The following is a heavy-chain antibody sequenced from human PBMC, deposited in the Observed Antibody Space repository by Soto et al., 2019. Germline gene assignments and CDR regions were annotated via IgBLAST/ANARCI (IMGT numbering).Heavy chain of an antibody. V-gene: IGHV1-8*01. CDR3: ARRYGGAFDI. D-gene: IGHD3-10*01. CDR2: MNPNSGNT. Sequence: ASVKVSCKASGYTFTNYDINWVRQATGQGLEWMGWMNPNSGNTGYAQKFQGRVTMTRDTSIRTAYMELSSLRSDDTAVYYCARRYGGAFDIWGQGTMVTVSS. CDR1: GYTFTNYD. J-gene: IGHJ3*02.